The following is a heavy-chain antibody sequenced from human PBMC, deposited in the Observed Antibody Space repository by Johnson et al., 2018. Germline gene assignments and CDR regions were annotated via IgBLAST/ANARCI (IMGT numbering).Heavy chain of an antibody. J-gene: IGHJ3*02. CDR3: ARGRGCSGGGCYGLAFDI. CDR2: MNPNSGNT. D-gene: IGHD2-15*01. CDR1: GYTFTSYD. Sequence: QVQLVQSGAEVKKPGASVKVSCKASGYTFTSYDINWVRQATGQGLEWMGWMNPNSGNTGYAQKFQGRVTMTRNTSISTAYMELSSLGSEDTAVYYCARGRGCSGGGCYGLAFDIWGQGTMVTVSS. V-gene: IGHV1-8*01.